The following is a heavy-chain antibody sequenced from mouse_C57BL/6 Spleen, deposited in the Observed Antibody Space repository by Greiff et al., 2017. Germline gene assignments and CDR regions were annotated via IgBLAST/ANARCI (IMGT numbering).Heavy chain of an antibody. CDR3: AILPFDY. CDR1: GFTFSDYG. Sequence: EVKLMESGGGLVKPGGSLKLSCVASGFTFSDYGMHWVRQAPEKGLEWVAYISSGSSTIYFADTVKGRFTISRDNAKNTLFLQMTSLRSEDTAMYYCAILPFDYWGQGTTLTVSS. CDR2: ISSGSSTI. D-gene: IGHD5-5*01. J-gene: IGHJ2*01. V-gene: IGHV5-17*01.